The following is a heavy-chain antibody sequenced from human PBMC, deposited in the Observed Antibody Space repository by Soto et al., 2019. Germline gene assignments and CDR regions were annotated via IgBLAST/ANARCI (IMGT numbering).Heavy chain of an antibody. CDR2: ISGGGGST. Sequence: GGSLRLSCAASGFTFSSYAMSWVRQVPGKGLEWVSAISGGGGSTYYADSVKGRLTISRHNSKNTPYLQMNSLRAEDTAVYYCASSGYVVNWFDPWGQGTLVPVSS. V-gene: IGHV3-23*01. J-gene: IGHJ5*02. CDR1: GFTFSSYA. D-gene: IGHD5-12*01. CDR3: ASSGYVVNWFDP.